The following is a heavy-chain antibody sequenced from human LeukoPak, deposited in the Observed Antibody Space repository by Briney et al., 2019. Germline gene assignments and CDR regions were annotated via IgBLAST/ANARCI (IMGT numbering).Heavy chain of an antibody. CDR1: GFTFSNAW. CDR3: TTAGSIDSSSSIDY. D-gene: IGHD6-13*01. Sequence: GSLRLSCAASGFTFSNAWMSWVRQAPGKGLEWVGRIKSKTDGGTTDYAAPVKGRFTISRDDSKNTLYLQMNSLKTEDTAVYYCTTAGSIDSSSSIDYWGQGTLVTVSS. CDR2: IKSKTDGGTT. V-gene: IGHV3-15*01. J-gene: IGHJ4*02.